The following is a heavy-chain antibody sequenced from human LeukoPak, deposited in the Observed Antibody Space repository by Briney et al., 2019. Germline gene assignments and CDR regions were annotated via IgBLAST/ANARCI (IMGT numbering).Heavy chain of an antibody. CDR2: IIPIFGTA. CDR1: GGTFSSYA. V-gene: IGHV1-69*13. Sequence: SVTVSFTASGGTFSSYAISWVRQAPGQGLEWMGGIIPIFGTANYAQKFQGRVTITADESTSTAYMELSSLRSEDTAAYYCARSARITIFGVSHDAFDIWGQGTMVTVSS. J-gene: IGHJ3*02. CDR3: ARSARITIFGVSHDAFDI. D-gene: IGHD3-3*01.